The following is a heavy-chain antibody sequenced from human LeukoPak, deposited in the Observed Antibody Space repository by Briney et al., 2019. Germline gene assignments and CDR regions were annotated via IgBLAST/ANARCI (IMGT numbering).Heavy chain of an antibody. Sequence: ASVKVSCKASDYTFTSYGISWVRQAPGQGLEWMGWISAYNGNTNYAQKLQGRVTMTTDTSTSTAYMELRSLRSDDTAVYYCARVAPIEMATINDYWGQGTLVTVSS. V-gene: IGHV1-18*01. J-gene: IGHJ4*02. D-gene: IGHD5-24*01. CDR1: DYTFTSYG. CDR2: ISAYNGNT. CDR3: ARVAPIEMATINDY.